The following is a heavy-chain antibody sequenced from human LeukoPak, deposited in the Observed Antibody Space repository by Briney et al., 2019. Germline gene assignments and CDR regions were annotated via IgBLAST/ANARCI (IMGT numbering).Heavy chain of an antibody. CDR3: AKDRSSSWALDY. V-gene: IGHV3-30*18. CDR1: GFTFSNYN. D-gene: IGHD6-13*01. CDR2: MSYDGSNK. Sequence: PGRSLRLSCAASGFTFSNYNMHWVRQAPGKGLEWVAVMSYDGSNKYYVDSVKGRFTISRDNSKNTLYLQMSSLRAEDTAVYYCAKDRSSSWALDYWGQGTLVTVSS. J-gene: IGHJ4*02.